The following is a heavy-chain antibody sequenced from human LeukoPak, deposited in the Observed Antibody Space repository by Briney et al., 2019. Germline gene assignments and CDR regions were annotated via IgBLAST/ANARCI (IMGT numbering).Heavy chain of an antibody. D-gene: IGHD3-10*01. CDR2: ISGSGGST. CDR1: GFTFSSYA. J-gene: IGHJ4*02. CDR3: VGGSGSKYY. Sequence: GRSLRLSCAASGFTFSSYAMSWVRQAPGKGLEWVSAISGSGGSTYYADSVKGRFTISRDNSKNTLNLQMNSRRAEDTAVYYCVGGSGSKYYWGQGTLVTVSS. V-gene: IGHV3-23*01.